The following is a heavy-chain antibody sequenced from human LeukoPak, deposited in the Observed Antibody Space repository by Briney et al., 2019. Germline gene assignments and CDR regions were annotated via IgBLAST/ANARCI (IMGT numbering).Heavy chain of an antibody. CDR2: ISSSSSYI. CDR3: ARDHHVPAAIWRFDY. V-gene: IGHV3-21*01. J-gene: IGHJ4*02. Sequence: GGSLRLSCEASGFTFSSYSMNWVRQAPGKGLEWVSSISSSSSYIYYADSVKGRFTISRDNAKNSLYLQMNSLRAEDTAVYYCARDHHVPAAIWRFDYWGQGTLVTVSS. D-gene: IGHD2-2*01. CDR1: GFTFSSYS.